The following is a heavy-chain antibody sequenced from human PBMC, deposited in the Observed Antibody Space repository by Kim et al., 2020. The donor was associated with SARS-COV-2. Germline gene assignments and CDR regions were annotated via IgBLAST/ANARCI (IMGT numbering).Heavy chain of an antibody. J-gene: IGHJ4*02. V-gene: IGHV4-34*01. D-gene: IGHD3-3*01. Sequence: SETLSLTCAVYGGSFSGYYWSWIRQPPGKGLEWIGEINHSGSTNYNPSLKSRVTISVDTSKNQFSLKLSSVTAADTAVYYCARGQELRFLEWLPENFDYWGQGTLVTVSS. CDR1: GGSFSGYY. CDR2: INHSGST. CDR3: ARGQELRFLEWLPENFDY.